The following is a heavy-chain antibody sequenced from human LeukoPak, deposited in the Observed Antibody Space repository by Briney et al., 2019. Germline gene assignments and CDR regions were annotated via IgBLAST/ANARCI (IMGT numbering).Heavy chain of an antibody. V-gene: IGHV3-21*01. CDR3: ARGGPATGYYFDY. Sequence: GGSLRLSCAASGFTFSSYSMNWVRQAPGKGLEWVSSISSSSSYIYYADSVKGRFTISRDNAKNSLYLQMNSLRAEDTAVYYCARGGPATGYYFDYWGQGTLVTVSS. CDR2: ISSSSSYI. D-gene: IGHD1-14*01. J-gene: IGHJ4*02. CDR1: GFTFSSYS.